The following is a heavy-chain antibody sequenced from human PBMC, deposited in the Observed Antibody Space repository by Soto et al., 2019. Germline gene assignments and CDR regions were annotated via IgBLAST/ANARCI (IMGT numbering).Heavy chain of an antibody. J-gene: IGHJ4*01. CDR3: AKRPASLITFDY. V-gene: IGHV3-23*01. D-gene: IGHD2-2*01. Sequence: EVQLLDSGGGLVQPGGSLRLSCAASGFTFSNYAMSWVRQAPGKGLELVSTISGNGGSTYYADSVKGRFTISSDNSKNMLFLQINSLRDYYSAVYYCAKRPASLITFDYWGHGTPVTVSS. CDR2: ISGNGGST. CDR1: GFTFSNYA.